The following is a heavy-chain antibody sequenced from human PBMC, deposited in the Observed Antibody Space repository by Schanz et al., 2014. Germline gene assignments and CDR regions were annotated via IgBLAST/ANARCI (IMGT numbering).Heavy chain of an antibody. D-gene: IGHD3-10*01. V-gene: IGHV3-23*04. J-gene: IGHJ3*02. CDR2: IGTSGGT. Sequence: VQLVDSGGGLVQPGGSLKLSCAASGLIFSNYVMSWVRQAPGKGLEWVSTIGTSGGTNYAESVKGRFTISRDNSKNTLYLQMNSLRAEDTAVYYCAKGRFGELSAFDIWGQGTMVTVSS. CDR1: GLIFSNYV. CDR3: AKGRFGELSAFDI.